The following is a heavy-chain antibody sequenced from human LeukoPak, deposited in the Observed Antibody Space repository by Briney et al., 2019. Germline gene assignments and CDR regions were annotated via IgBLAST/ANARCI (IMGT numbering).Heavy chain of an antibody. Sequence: ASVKVSCKASGYTFTSYGISWVRQAPGQGLEWMGWISAYNGNTNYAQKLQGRVTMTTDTSTSTAYMELRSLRSDDTAVYYCARELPTYYYDSSGYYYPSTSDYWGQGTLVTVSS. CDR2: ISAYNGNT. V-gene: IGHV1-18*01. CDR3: ARELPTYYYDSSGYYYPSTSDY. J-gene: IGHJ4*02. CDR1: GYTFTSYG. D-gene: IGHD3-22*01.